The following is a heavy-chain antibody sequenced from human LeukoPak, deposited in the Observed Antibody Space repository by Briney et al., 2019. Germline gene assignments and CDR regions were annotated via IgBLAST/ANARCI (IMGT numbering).Heavy chain of an antibody. CDR3: AKASGYSSSWYEDY. CDR2: ISGSGGST. Sequence: GGSLRLSCAASGFTFSSYAMSWVRQAPGKGLGWVSAISGSGGSTYYADSVKGRFTISRDNSKNTLYLQMNSLRAEDTAVYYCAKASGYSSSWYEDYWGQGTLVTVSS. V-gene: IGHV3-23*01. D-gene: IGHD6-13*01. CDR1: GFTFSSYA. J-gene: IGHJ4*02.